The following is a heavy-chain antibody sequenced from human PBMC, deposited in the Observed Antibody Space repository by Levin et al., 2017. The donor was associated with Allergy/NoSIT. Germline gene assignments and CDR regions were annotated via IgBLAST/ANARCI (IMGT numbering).Heavy chain of an antibody. J-gene: IGHJ6*02. CDR2: IYYSGST. CDR1: GGSISSGDYY. Sequence: PSETLSLTCTVSGGSISSGDYYWSWIRQPPGKGLEWIGYIYYSGSTYYNPSLKSRVTISVDTSKNQFSLKLSSVTAADTAVYYCARVSGICSGGSCYYYGMDVWGQGTTVTVSS. D-gene: IGHD2-15*01. V-gene: IGHV4-30-4*01. CDR3: ARVSGICSGGSCYYYGMDV.